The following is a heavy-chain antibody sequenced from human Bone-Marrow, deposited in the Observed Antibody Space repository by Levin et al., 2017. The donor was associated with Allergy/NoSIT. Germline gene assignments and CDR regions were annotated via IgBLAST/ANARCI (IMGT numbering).Heavy chain of an antibody. Sequence: GASVKVSCKASGYTFTSYDINWVRQATGQGLEWMGWMNPNSGNTGYAQKFQGRVTMTRNTSISTAYMELSSLRSEDTAVYYCARVYCSSTSCLFYYYYGMDVWGQGTTVTVS. V-gene: IGHV1-8*01. CDR3: ARVYCSSTSCLFYYYYGMDV. CDR1: GYTFTSYD. CDR2: MNPNSGNT. D-gene: IGHD2-2*01. J-gene: IGHJ6*02.